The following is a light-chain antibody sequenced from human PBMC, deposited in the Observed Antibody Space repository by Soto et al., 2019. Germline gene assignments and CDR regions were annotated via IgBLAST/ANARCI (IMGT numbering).Light chain of an antibody. CDR2: AAS. Sequence: DIQMTQSPSSLSASVGDRVTITCRATQGISNYLAWYQQKPGKVPKLLIYAASTLQSGVPSRFSGSGSGTYFTLTISSLQPEGVATYYRQMYISAPFTFGPRTNVHIK. J-gene: IGKJ3*01. V-gene: IGKV1-27*01. CDR3: QMYISAPFT. CDR1: QGISNY.